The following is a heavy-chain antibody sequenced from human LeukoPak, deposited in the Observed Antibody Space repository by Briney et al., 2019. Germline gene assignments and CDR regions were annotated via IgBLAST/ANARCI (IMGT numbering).Heavy chain of an antibody. V-gene: IGHV4-59*12. CDR3: ARGTRRGGDFDY. CDR1: GGSISSYY. J-gene: IGHJ4*02. CDR2: IYYSGST. Sequence: SETLSLTCTVSGGSISSYYWSWIRQPPGKGLEWIGYIYYSGSTNYNPSLKSRVTISVDTSKNQFSLKLSSVTAADTAVYYCARGTRRGGDFDYWGQGTLVTVSS. D-gene: IGHD3-16*01.